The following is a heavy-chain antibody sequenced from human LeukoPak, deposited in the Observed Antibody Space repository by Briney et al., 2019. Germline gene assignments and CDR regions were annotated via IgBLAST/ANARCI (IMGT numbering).Heavy chain of an antibody. Sequence: GGSLRLSCAASGFTVSSNYIWVRQAPGKGLEWVSVIYSGGSTYYADSVKGRFTISRDNSKNTLYLQMNSLRTEDTAAYYCAKPVVPAARLFDFWGQGTLVTVSS. V-gene: IGHV3-53*01. CDR1: GFTVSSNY. J-gene: IGHJ4*02. CDR3: AKPVVPAARLFDF. CDR2: IYSGGST. D-gene: IGHD2-2*01.